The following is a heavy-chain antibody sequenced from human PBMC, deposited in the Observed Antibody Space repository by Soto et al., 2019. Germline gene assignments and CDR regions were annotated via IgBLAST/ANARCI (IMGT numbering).Heavy chain of an antibody. V-gene: IGHV4-39*01. CDR3: ARGKSLWSGYRYGMDV. CDR2: IYYSGST. J-gene: IGHJ6*02. Sequence: PSEPRSLTCSVCGGSSTTSSHYWGWIRQPPGKGLEWIGSIYYSGSTYYNPSLKSRVTISVDTSKNQFSLKLSSVTAADTAVYYCARGKSLWSGYRYGMDVWGQGTTVTVSS. CDR1: GGSSTTSSHY. D-gene: IGHD3-3*01.